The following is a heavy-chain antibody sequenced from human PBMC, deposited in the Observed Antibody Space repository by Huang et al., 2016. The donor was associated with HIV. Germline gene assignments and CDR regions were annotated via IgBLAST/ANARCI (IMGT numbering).Heavy chain of an antibody. Sequence: QQQLQQWGAGLLKPSETLSLTCAVYGGSFTNYYWGWIRQPPGKGLEGIGEINNGGSMDYSPSLKGRVTISLDTSKNQVSLKRTSVSAADTAVYYCVRGPRYVSADWYARLRNYWFFDLWGRGSLVSVSS. CDR3: VRGPRYVSADWYARLRNYWFFDL. J-gene: IGHJ2*01. CDR2: INNGGSM. D-gene: IGHD3-9*01. CDR1: GGSFTNYY. V-gene: IGHV4-34*01.